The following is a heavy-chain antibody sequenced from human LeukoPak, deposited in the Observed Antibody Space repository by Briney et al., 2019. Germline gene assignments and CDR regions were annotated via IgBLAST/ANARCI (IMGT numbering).Heavy chain of an antibody. CDR3: ARGGLYYFDY. CDR1: GGSISSYY. CDR2: IYYSGST. J-gene: IGHJ4*02. Sequence: SETLSLTSTVSGGSISSYYWSWIRQPPGKGLEWIGYIYYSGSTNYNPSLKSRVTISVDTSKNQFSLNLSSVTAADTAVYYCARGGLYYFDYWGQGTLVTVSS. V-gene: IGHV4-59*01. D-gene: IGHD3/OR15-3a*01.